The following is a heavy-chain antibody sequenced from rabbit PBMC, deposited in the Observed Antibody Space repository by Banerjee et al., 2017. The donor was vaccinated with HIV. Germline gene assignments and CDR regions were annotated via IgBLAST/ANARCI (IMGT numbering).Heavy chain of an antibody. CDR2: IDAGSSAGTSGGT. CDR1: GFSFSNGYW. Sequence: QEQLEESGGGLVKPEGSLTLTCKASGFSFSNGYWICWVRQAPGKGLESIGCIDAGSSAGTSGGTAYASWAKGRFTVSKTSSTTVTLQMTSLTAADTATYFCARDVSGSDYYFRLWGPGTLVTVS. D-gene: IGHD1-1*01. J-gene: IGHJ4*01. V-gene: IGHV1S45*01. CDR3: ARDVSGSDYYFRL.